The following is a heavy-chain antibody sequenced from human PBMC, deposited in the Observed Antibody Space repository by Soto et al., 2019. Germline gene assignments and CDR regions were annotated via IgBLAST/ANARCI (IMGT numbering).Heavy chain of an antibody. D-gene: IGHD2-2*01. CDR1: GYTFSGSA. Sequence: EVQLVESGGGLVQPGGSLKLSCVASGYTFSGSAFHWVRQASGKGLEWVGRIRGKANSYETAYAESVKDRFTISRDDSKNTAFLQMNSLKTEDTAVYYCTSRYCSSASCHTWGQGTRVTVSS. CDR2: IRGKANSYET. CDR3: TSRYCSSASCHT. J-gene: IGHJ5*02. V-gene: IGHV3-73*01.